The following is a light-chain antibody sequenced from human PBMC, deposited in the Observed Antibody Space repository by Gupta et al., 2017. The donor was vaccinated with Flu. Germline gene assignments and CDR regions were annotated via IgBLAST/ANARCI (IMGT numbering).Light chain of an antibody. CDR1: QGMSNA. CDR2: DAS. V-gene: IGKV1D-13*01. CDR3: KQFNN. J-gene: IGKJ3*01. Sequence: AIQLAQSPSSLSASVGDRVTITCRTSQGMSNAVAWYQQKSGRPPKLLIYDASRLYSGVSARFSGSGSGTDFTLTISSLQPEDFATYDGKQFNNFGHGTRVDI.